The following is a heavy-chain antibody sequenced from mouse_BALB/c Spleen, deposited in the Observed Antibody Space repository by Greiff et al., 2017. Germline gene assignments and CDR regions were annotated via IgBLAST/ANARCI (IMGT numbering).Heavy chain of an antibody. CDR3: ARGYYYGSGYFDV. D-gene: IGHD1-1*01. CDR2: ISNLAYSI. CDR1: GFTFSDYG. Sequence: EVKLMESGGGLVQPGGSRKLSCAASGFTFSDYGMAWVRQAPGKGPEWVAFISNLAYSIYYADTVTGRFTISRENAKNTLYLEMSSLRSEDTAMYYCARGYYYGSGYFDVWGAGTTVTVSS. V-gene: IGHV5-15*02. J-gene: IGHJ1*01.